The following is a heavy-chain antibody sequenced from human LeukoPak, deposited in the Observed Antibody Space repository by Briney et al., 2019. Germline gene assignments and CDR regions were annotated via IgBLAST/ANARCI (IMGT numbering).Heavy chain of an antibody. CDR2: INHSGST. CDR3: ARGPSITMIYMDV. V-gene: IGHV4-34*01. J-gene: IGHJ6*03. CDR1: GGSFSGYY. D-gene: IGHD3-22*01. Sequence: PSETLSLTCAVYGGSFSGYYWSWIRQPPGKGLEWIGEINHSGSTDYSPSLKSRVTISVDTSKNQFSLKLSSVTAADTAVYYCARGPSITMIYMDVWGKGTTVTVSS.